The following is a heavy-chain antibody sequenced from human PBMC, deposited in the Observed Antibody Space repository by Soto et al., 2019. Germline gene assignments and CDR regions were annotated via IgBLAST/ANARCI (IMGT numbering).Heavy chain of an antibody. J-gene: IGHJ3*02. V-gene: IGHV3-23*01. CDR3: AHNRGYGVFAAVDI. CDR2: IDQSGGTA. D-gene: IGHD4-17*01. Sequence: PGGSLRLSCVASGFMFSTYAMNWVRQAPGKGLELVASIDQSGGTAYYAESVRGRFAISRDNSINTLFLQMSSLRAEDTALYYCAHNRGYGVFAAVDIWGQGTMVTVSS. CDR1: GFMFSTYA.